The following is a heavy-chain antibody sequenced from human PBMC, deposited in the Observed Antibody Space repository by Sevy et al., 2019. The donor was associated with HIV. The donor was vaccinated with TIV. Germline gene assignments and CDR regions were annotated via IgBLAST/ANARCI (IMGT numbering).Heavy chain of an antibody. CDR3: ARPYYYGSGSYLGY. D-gene: IGHD3-10*01. CDR2: IKQDGSEK. V-gene: IGHV3-7*01. Sequence: GWSLRLSCAASGFTFSSYWMSWVRQAPGKGLEWVANIKQDGSEKYYVDSVKGRFTISRDNAKNSLYLQMNSLRAEDTAVYYCARPYYYGSGSYLGYWGQGTLVTVSS. CDR1: GFTFSSYW. J-gene: IGHJ4*02.